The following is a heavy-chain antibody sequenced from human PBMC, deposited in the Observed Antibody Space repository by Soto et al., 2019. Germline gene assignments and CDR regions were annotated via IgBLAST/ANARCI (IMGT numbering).Heavy chain of an antibody. D-gene: IGHD6-13*01. CDR1: GFTFSRYA. Sequence: PGGSLRLSCAASGFTFSRYAMSWVRQAPGKGLEWVSAISGSGGSTYYADSVKGRFTISRDNSKNTLYLQMNSLRAEDTAVYYCAKDGAGQLAYYYYYGMDGWGQGTTVTVSS. J-gene: IGHJ6*02. CDR2: ISGSGGST. CDR3: AKDGAGQLAYYYYYGMDG. V-gene: IGHV3-23*01.